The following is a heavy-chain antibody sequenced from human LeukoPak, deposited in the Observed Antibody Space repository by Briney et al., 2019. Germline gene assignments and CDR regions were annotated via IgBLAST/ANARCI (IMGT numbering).Heavy chain of an antibody. Sequence: ASVKISCKASVYTFTSYGISWVRQAPGQGLEWMGWISAYNGNTNYAQKLQGRVTMTTDTSTSTAYMELRSLRSDDTAVYYCARTYSSGHNWFDPWGQGTLVTVSS. V-gene: IGHV1-18*01. CDR3: ARTYSSGHNWFDP. D-gene: IGHD6-19*01. CDR2: ISAYNGNT. J-gene: IGHJ5*02. CDR1: VYTFTSYG.